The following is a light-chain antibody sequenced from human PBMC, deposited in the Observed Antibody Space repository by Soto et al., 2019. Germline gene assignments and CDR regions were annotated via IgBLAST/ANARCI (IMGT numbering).Light chain of an antibody. CDR1: QSLNTK. V-gene: IGKV3-15*01. Sequence: EIVMTQSPATLSVSLGQTATLSCRASQSLNTKLAWYQQKPGQAPRLLIYGASTRAAGVPARFSGSGSGTEFTLTISSLQSEDFAVYYCQQYDYWHRTFGHGTKVEIK. CDR2: GAS. J-gene: IGKJ1*01. CDR3: QQYDYWHRT.